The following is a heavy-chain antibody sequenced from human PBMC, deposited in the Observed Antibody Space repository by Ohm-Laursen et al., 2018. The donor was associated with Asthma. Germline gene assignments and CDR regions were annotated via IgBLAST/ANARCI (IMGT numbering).Heavy chain of an antibody. V-gene: IGHV3-23*01. D-gene: IGHD2-21*01. CDR3: AKAYCGGECGMDV. Sequence: GSLRLSCTASGYTFSRYSIHWIRQAPGKGLEWVSAISGSGGSTYYADSVKGRFTISRDNSKNTLYLQMNSLRAEDTAVYYCAKAYCGGECGMDVWGQGTTVTVSS. J-gene: IGHJ6*02. CDR2: ISGSGGST. CDR1: GYTFSRYS.